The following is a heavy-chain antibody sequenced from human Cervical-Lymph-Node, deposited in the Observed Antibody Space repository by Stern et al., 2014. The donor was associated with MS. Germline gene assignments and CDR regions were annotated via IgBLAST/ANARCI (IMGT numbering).Heavy chain of an antibody. Sequence: VQLVESGAEVKKPGASVKVSCKAAGYSFTGNYIHWLRQASGQGLEWMGRTNPNSGDSNYALKFQGRVTMTRDTSISTAYMNLNRLGIDDTAVYYCARERGRAGPAMSDYWGQGTLVTVSS. CDR3: ARERGRAGPAMSDY. J-gene: IGHJ4*02. V-gene: IGHV1-2*06. CDR1: GYSFTGNY. D-gene: IGHD5-18*01. CDR2: TNPNSGDS.